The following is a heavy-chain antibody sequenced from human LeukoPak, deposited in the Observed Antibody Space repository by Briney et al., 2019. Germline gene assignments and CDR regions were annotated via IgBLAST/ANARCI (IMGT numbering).Heavy chain of an antibody. CDR3: AKDACGGDCYSHFGY. CDR1: GFTFRSYA. D-gene: IGHD2-21*02. V-gene: IGHV3-23*01. Sequence: GASLRLSCAASGFTFRSYAMSWVRQAPGKGLEWVSAISASGRSTYYADSVKGRFTISRDNSKNTLYLQMNSLRAEDTAVYYCAKDACGGDCYSHFGYWGQGTLVTVSS. J-gene: IGHJ4*02. CDR2: ISASGRST.